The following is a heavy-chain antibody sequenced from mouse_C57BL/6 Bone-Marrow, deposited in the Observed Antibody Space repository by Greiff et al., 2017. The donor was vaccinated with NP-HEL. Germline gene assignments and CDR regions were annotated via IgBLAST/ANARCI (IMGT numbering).Heavy chain of an antibody. D-gene: IGHD1-1*02. Sequence: EVQLQQSGPELVKPGASVKISCKASGYSFTGYYMNWVKQSPEKSLEWIGEINPSTGGTTYNQKFKAKATLTVDKSSSTAYMQLKSLTSEDSAVYYCARGYYPWFAYWGQGTLVTVSA. CDR1: GYSFTGYY. CDR3: ARGYYPWFAY. CDR2: INPSTGGT. J-gene: IGHJ3*01. V-gene: IGHV1-42*01.